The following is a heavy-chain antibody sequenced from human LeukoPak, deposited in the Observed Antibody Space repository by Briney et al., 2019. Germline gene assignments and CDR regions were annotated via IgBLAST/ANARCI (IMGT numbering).Heavy chain of an antibody. V-gene: IGHV4-59*08. D-gene: IGHD2-21*02. Sequence: PSETLSLTCTVSGGSISSYYWSWIRQPPGKGLEWIGYIYYSGSTNYNPSLKSRVTISVDTSKNQFSLKLSSLTAADTAVYYCAGAYCGGDCYPYAFDIWGQGTMVTVSS. CDR3: AGAYCGGDCYPYAFDI. J-gene: IGHJ3*02. CDR2: IYYSGST. CDR1: GGSISSYY.